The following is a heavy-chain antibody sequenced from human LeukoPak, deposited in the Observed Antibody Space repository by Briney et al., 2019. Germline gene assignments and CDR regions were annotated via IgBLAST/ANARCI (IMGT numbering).Heavy chain of an antibody. CDR3: AKDVVPDSGWDLDY. CDR2: IYGNGERT. J-gene: IGHJ4*02. V-gene: IGHV3-23*01. Sequence: QPGGSLRLSCVASGFTFSTYSMTWVRQAPGKGLEWVSSIYGNGERTFYADSVKGRFTLFRDNSKNTLYLEMLGLRPEDTAVYYCAKDVVPDSGWDLDYWGQGTLVTVSS. CDR1: GFTFSTYS. D-gene: IGHD6-19*01.